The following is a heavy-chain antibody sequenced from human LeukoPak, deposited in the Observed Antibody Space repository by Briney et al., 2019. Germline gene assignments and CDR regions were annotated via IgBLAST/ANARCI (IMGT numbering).Heavy chain of an antibody. CDR1: GCSFTTYW. CDR2: IDPSDSYA. D-gene: IGHD3-10*01. J-gene: IGHJ3*02. V-gene: IGHV5-10-1*01. Sequence: GESLKISCQGSGCSFTTYWITWVGQMPGKGREWMGRIDPSDSYANYSPSFQGHVTISTDKSISTAYLQWSSLKASDTVMYYWARQGFGEDLHIWGQGTMVSASS. CDR3: ARQGFGEDLHI.